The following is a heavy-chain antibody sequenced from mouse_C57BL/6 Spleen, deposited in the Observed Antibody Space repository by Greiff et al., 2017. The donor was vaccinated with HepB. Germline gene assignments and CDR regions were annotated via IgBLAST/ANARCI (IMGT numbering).Heavy chain of an antibody. CDR1: GYTFTSYW. D-gene: IGHD1-1*01. J-gene: IGHJ1*03. V-gene: IGHV1-61*01. CDR2: IYPSDSET. CDR3: ARDRTPDYYGSSPHWYFDV. Sequence: VQLQQPGAELVRPGSSVKLSCKASGYTFTSYWMDWVKQRPGQGLEWIGNIYPSDSETHYNQKFKDKATLTVDKSSSTAYMQLSSLTSEDSAVYYCARDRTPDYYGSSPHWYFDVWGTGTTVTVSS.